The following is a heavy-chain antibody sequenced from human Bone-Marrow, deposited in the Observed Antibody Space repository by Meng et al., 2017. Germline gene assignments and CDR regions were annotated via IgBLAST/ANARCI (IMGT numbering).Heavy chain of an antibody. CDR3: AKGIKNFDY. J-gene: IGHJ4*02. Sequence: GESLKISCAASGFTFSSYEMSWVRQAPGKGLEWVPAISGSGGSTYYADSVKGRFTISRDNSKNTLYLQMNSLRAEDTAVYYCAKGIKNFDYWGQGTLVTVSS. CDR2: ISGSGGST. D-gene: IGHD3-10*01. CDR1: GFTFSSYE. V-gene: IGHV3-23*01.